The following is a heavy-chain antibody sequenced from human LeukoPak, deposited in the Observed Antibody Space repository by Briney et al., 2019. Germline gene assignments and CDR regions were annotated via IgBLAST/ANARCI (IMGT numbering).Heavy chain of an antibody. J-gene: IGHJ3*02. D-gene: IGHD1-26*01. CDR3: ARRRVLGANNDAFDI. CDR1: GGSISTSSYY. Sequence: PSETLSLTCTVSGGSISTSSYYWGWIRQPPGKGLEWFGTIYYSGSTYYNPSLKSRVTMSIDTSKNQFSLKLSSVTAADTAVYYCARRRVLGANNDAFDIWGQGTMVTVSS. CDR2: IYYSGST. V-gene: IGHV4-39*01.